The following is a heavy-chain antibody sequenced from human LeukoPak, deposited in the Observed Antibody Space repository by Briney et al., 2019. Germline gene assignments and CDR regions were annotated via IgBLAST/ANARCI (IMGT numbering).Heavy chain of an antibody. CDR1: RGPISSRDHH. CDR3: ARGESRVSICH. Sequence: SETLSLTCTVSRGPISSRDHHWRRTPQPPGTDLEWMWYVYCSVSSYYSPSLKSRVTISVDTSKYQFPLKLSSVTAADTAVYYCARGESRVSICHWGQGTLVTVSS. D-gene: IGHD6-13*01. CDR2: VYCSVSS. J-gene: IGHJ4*02. V-gene: IGHV4-30-4*01.